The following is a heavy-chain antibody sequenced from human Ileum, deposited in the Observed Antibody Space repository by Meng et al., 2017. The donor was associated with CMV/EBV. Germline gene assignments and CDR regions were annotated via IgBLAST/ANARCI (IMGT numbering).Heavy chain of an antibody. CDR1: CTFRDYA. J-gene: IGHJ4*02. D-gene: IGHD1-26*01. Sequence: CTFRDYAMSWVRQAPGKGLEWVSGISGSGGSTYFADSVRGRVTIWRDNSKNTLYLEMNSLRAEDTAVYYCAKGRSGTSPTRPYYFDSWGQGTLVTVSS. CDR3: AKGRSGTSPTRPYYFDS. V-gene: IGHV3-23*01. CDR2: ISGSGGST.